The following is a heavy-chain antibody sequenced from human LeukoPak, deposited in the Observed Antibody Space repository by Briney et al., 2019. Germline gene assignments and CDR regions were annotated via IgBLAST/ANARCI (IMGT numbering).Heavy chain of an antibody. V-gene: IGHV3-7*01. J-gene: IGHJ6*02. CDR1: GFTFSXYW. CDR2: IKQDGSEK. CDR3: ARDRGFYGMDV. Sequence: GGXXRLSCAASGFTFSXYWMSWVRXXPGKXVEXVANIKQDGSEKYYVDSVKGRFTISRDNAKNSLYVQMNSLRAEDTAVYYCARDRGFYGMDVWGQGTTVTVSS. D-gene: IGHD3-10*01.